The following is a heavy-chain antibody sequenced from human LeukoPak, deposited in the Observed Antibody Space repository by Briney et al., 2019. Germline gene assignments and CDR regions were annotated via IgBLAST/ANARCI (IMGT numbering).Heavy chain of an antibody. D-gene: IGHD6-13*01. CDR2: ISSSSSTI. Sequence: GGSLRLSCAASGFTFSSYSMNWVRQAPGKGLEWVSYISSSSSTIYYADSVKGRFTISRDNAKNSLYLQMNSLRDEDTAVYYCAGGYSSSWYSPYFDHWSQGTLVTVSS. CDR3: AGGYSSSWYSPYFDH. J-gene: IGHJ4*02. CDR1: GFTFSSYS. V-gene: IGHV3-48*02.